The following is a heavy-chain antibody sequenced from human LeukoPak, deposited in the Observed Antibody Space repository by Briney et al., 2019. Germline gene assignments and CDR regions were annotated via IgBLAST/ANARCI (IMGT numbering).Heavy chain of an antibody. V-gene: IGHV3-23*01. Sequence: GVSLRLSCAASGFTFSSYGMIWVRQAPGKGLEWVSAISGSGCSTYYADSVKGLFTISRDNSKNTLYLQMNSLRAEDTAVYYCARVVPTTDYGSGSYFWDPYYFDYWGQGTLVTVSS. CDR3: ARVVPTTDYGSGSYFWDPYYFDY. CDR1: GFTFSSYG. D-gene: IGHD3-10*01. CDR2: ISGSGCST. J-gene: IGHJ4*02.